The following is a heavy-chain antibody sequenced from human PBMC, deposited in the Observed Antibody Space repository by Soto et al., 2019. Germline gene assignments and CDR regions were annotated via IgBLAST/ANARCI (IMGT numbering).Heavy chain of an antibody. Sequence: SETLSLTCTVSGGSISSNYWSWIRQPPGKGLEWIGYIYYTGSTNYNPSLKSRLTISVDTSKTQFSLKLTSVTAADTAVYYCAKMEFYEGEGFLAFWGKGTLVPVSP. D-gene: IGHD3-22*01. CDR2: IYYTGST. CDR1: GGSISSNY. CDR3: AKMEFYEGEGFLAF. J-gene: IGHJ4*02. V-gene: IGHV4-59*01.